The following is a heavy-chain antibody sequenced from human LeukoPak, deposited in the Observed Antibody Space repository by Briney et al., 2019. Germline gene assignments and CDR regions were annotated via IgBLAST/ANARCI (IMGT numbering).Heavy chain of an antibody. V-gene: IGHV4-34*01. J-gene: IGHJ4*03. CDR3: ARGPTISETGYFDY. CDR2: INHRGDT. D-gene: IGHD1-1*01. CDR1: GGSFSTYY. Sequence: SETLSLTCAVYGGSFSTYYWSWIRQSPGKGMEWIAEINHRGDTNYNPSVKSRVTISVDTSKNQFSLKVTSLTAADTAVYYCARGPTISETGYFDYWGQGTLVTASS.